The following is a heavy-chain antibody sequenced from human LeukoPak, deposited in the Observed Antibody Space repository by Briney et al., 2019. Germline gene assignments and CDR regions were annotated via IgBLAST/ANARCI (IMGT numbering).Heavy chain of an antibody. V-gene: IGHV1-2*06. J-gene: IGHJ4*02. CDR3: ASRYYYDSSGYYLDDY. D-gene: IGHD3-22*01. CDR1: GYTFTGYY. Sequence: ASVKVSCKASGYTFTGYYMHWVRQAPGQGLEWMGRINPNSGGTNYAQKFQGRVTMARDTSISTAYMEPSRLRSDDTAVYYCASRYYYDSSGYYLDDYWGQGTLVTVSS. CDR2: INPNSGGT.